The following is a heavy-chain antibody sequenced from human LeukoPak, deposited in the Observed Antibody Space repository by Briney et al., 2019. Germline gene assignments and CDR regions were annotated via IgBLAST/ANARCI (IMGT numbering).Heavy chain of an antibody. D-gene: IGHD1-26*01. V-gene: IGHV3-11*01. CDR3: ARDYEGMFSGSYYPGY. Sequence: GGSLRLSCAASGFTFSDYYMSWIRQAPGKGLEWVSYISSSGLTIYYADSVKGRSTISRDSTKNSLYLQMNSLRAEDTAVYYCARDYEGMFSGSYYPGYWGQGTLVTVSS. J-gene: IGHJ4*02. CDR2: ISSSGLTI. CDR1: GFTFSDYY.